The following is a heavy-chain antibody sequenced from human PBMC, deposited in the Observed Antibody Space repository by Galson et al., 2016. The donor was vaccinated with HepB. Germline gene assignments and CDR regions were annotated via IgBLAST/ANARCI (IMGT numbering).Heavy chain of an antibody. CDR1: GGSFSGYY. V-gene: IGHV4-34*01. Sequence: LSLTCAVYGGSFSGYYWSWIRQPPGKGLEWIGEINHSGSSNYNPSLKSRVTISVDTSKSQFSLKLSSVTAADTAVYYCARAHSWPLGTYWCQGTLVTVSS. J-gene: IGHJ4*02. D-gene: IGHD6-13*01. CDR2: INHSGSS. CDR3: ARAHSWPLGTY.